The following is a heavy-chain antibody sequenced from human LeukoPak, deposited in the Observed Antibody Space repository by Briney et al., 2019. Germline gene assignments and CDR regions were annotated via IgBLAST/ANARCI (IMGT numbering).Heavy chain of an antibody. CDR1: GLAVSDNY. V-gene: IGHV3-53*01. CDR3: ARANPVYADFDH. CDR2: IFPNGNT. D-gene: IGHD5/OR15-5a*01. Sequence: QSGGSLRLSCAVSGLAVSDNYMSWVRQAPGKGLEWVSLIFPNGNTYYADFVQGRFSISRDNSRNTLFLDMSSLRAEDTAVFFCARANPVYADFDHWGQGTLVTVSS. J-gene: IGHJ4*02.